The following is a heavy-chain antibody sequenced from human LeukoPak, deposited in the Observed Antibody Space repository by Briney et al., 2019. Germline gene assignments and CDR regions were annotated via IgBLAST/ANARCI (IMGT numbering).Heavy chain of an antibody. D-gene: IGHD5-18*01. CDR3: AKARGIQTFDY. CDR2: IQYDGNKK. V-gene: IGHV3-30*02. J-gene: IGHJ4*02. Sequence: GGSLRLSCAASGFTFGTYGMHWVRQAPGQGLEWVAFIQYDGNKKYQADSVKGRFTISRDNSKNTLYLQMNSLRAEDTATYYCAKARGIQTFDYWGQGTLVTVSS. CDR1: GFTFGTYG.